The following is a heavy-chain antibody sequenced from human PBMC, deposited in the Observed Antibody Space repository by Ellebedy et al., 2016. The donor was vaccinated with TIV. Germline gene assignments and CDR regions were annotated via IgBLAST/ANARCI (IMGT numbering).Heavy chain of an antibody. CDR1: GFIFSNGW. CDR2: IASQTVDGTT. V-gene: IGHV3-15*04. D-gene: IGHD3-10*01. Sequence: PGGSLRLSCAASGFIFSNGWMSWVRQAPGKGLEWAGRIASQTVDGTTEYAAPVKGRFTISTDDSTETLSLQMNSRRTEDTAVYYCTTDEFGELLGYFDYWGQGTLVTVSS. J-gene: IGHJ4*02. CDR3: TTDEFGELLGYFDY.